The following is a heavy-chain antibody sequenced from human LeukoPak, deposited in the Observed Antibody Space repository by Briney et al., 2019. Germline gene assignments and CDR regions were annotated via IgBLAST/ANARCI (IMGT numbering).Heavy chain of an antibody. CDR2: MNPNSGNT. J-gene: IGHJ6*02. D-gene: IGHD3-10*01. Sequence: ASVKVSCKASGYTFTSYDISWVRQATGQGLEWMGWMNPNSGNTGYAQKFQGRVTMTRNTSISTAYMELSSLRSEDTAVYYCARLIMVRGVIITFSNGMDVWGQGTTVTVSS. CDR1: GYTFTSYD. V-gene: IGHV1-8*01. CDR3: ARLIMVRGVIITFSNGMDV.